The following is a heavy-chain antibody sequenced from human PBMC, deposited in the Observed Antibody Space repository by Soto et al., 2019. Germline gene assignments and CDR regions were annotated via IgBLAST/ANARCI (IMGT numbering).Heavy chain of an antibody. CDR1: GFTFSSYW. CDR3: ARDRVVRGVPYYYYYYGMDV. CDR2: IKQDGSEK. D-gene: IGHD3-10*01. J-gene: IGHJ6*02. Sequence: GESLKISCAASGFTFSSYWMSWVRQAPGKGLEWVANIKQDGSEKYYVDSVKGRFTISRDNAKNSLYLQMNSLRAEDTAVYYCARDRVVRGVPYYYYYYGMDVWGQGTTVTVSS. V-gene: IGHV3-7*03.